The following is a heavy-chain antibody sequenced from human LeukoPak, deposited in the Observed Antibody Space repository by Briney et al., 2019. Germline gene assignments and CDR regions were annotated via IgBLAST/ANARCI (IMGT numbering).Heavy chain of an antibody. J-gene: IGHJ6*03. V-gene: IGHV3-21*01. CDR1: GFTFSFYT. CDR3: ARDGEGMVRGVEDTNYYYYYYMDV. D-gene: IGHD3-10*01. Sequence: PGGSLRLSCAASGFTFSFYTMSWVRQAPGKGPEWVSSISTSSSYIYYADSLKGRFTISRDNAKNSLSLQMNSLRAEDTAVYYCARDGEGMVRGVEDTNYYYYYYMDVWGKGTTVTVSS. CDR2: ISTSSSYI.